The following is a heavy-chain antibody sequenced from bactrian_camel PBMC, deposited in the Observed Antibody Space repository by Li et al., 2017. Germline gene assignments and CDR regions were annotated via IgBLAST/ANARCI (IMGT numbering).Heavy chain of an antibody. V-gene: IGHV3S55*01. CDR3: ATGRWVGYSVCVSGGLTEGQFQK. CDR2: IDSDGTT. D-gene: IGHD5*01. J-gene: IGHJ4*01. CDR1: ASTYCTYN. Sequence: HVQLVESGGGSVQTGGSLRLHCSASASTYCTYNMSWYRQAPGKERELVAAIDSDGTTYYADSVKGRFTISHADAKNSMYLQMNSLKSEDTAMYYCATGRWVGYSVCVSGGLTEGQFQKWGQGTQVTVS.